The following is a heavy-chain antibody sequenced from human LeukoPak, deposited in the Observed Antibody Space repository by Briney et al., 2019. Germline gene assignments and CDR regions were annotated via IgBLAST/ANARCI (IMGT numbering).Heavy chain of an antibody. CDR2: VNTDGSNT. CDR3: GRGVLDSSKLLDY. J-gene: IGHJ4*02. V-gene: IGHV3-74*01. CDR1: GFTFTNFW. D-gene: IGHD6-13*01. Sequence: GGSLRLSCAASGFTFTNFWMHWVRQAPGKGLVWASRVNTDGSNTIYADFVKGRFTISRDNAKNTLYLQMNSLRAEDTAVYYCGRGVLDSSKLLDYWGQGTLVTVSS.